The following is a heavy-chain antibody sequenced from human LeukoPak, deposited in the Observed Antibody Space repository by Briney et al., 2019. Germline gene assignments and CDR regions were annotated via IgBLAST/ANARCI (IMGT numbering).Heavy chain of an antibody. CDR3: ARGHFYFDY. Sequence: KPSETLSLTCTVSGGSISSYYWSWIRQPPGKGLEWIGYIYYSGSTNYNPSLKSRVTISVDTSKNQFSLKLSSVTAADTAVYYCARGHFYFDYWGQGTLVTVSS. D-gene: IGHD3-3*02. CDR2: IYYSGST. V-gene: IGHV4-59*01. J-gene: IGHJ4*02. CDR1: GGSISSYY.